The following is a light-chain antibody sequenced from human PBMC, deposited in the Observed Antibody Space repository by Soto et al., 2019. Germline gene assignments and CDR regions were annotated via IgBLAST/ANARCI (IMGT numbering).Light chain of an antibody. V-gene: IGKV1-5*03. Sequence: DIQMTQSPSTLSASVGVRVTITCRASQSISSWMAWYQQKPGKAPKLLIYKASSLESGVPSRFSGSGSGTEFTLTISSLQPDDSATYYCQQYNSYSSWTFGQGTKVEIK. J-gene: IGKJ1*01. CDR2: KAS. CDR3: QQYNSYSSWT. CDR1: QSISSW.